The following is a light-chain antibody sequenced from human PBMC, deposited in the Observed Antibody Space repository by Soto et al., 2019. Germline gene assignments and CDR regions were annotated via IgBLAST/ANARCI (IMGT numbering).Light chain of an antibody. CDR1: SSDVGGYNY. CDR2: EVN. V-gene: IGLV2-14*01. J-gene: IGLJ3*02. CDR3: SSYTSRITWV. Sequence: QSALTQPASVSGSPGQSITISCTGSSSDVGGYNYVSWFQQHPGKAPKLLMYEVNNRPSGISNRFSGSKSGHTASLTISGLQAEDGADYYCSSYTSRITWVFGGGTKLTVL.